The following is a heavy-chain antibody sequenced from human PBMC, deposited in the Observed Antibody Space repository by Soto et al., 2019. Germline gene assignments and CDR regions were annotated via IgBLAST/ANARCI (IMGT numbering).Heavy chain of an antibody. D-gene: IGHD4-17*01. CDR3: ASLHGARFDP. CDR2: ISSSGYT. J-gene: IGHJ5*02. V-gene: IGHV4-4*08. Sequence: QVQLQESGPGLVKPSETLSLTCTVSGGSISTNYWSWIRQPPGKGLEWIGYISSSGYTNYNASLKSRITISIDTSKNQSSLTLTSVTAADTAVYSCASLHGARFDPWGQGTLVTVSS. CDR1: GGSISTNY.